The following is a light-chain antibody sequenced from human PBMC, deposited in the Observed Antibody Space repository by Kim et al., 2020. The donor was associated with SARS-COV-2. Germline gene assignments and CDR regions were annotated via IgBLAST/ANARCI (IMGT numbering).Light chain of an antibody. CDR3: QVWDSISDHPSWV. Sequence: SYELTQPPSVSVAPGKTARITRGGNNIGSKSVHWYQQKPGQAPVLVIYYDNDRPTGIPERFSGSNSGNTATLTISRVEAGDEADYYCQVWDSISDHPSWVFGGGTQLTVL. CDR1: NIGSKS. CDR2: YDN. V-gene: IGLV3-21*04. J-gene: IGLJ3*02.